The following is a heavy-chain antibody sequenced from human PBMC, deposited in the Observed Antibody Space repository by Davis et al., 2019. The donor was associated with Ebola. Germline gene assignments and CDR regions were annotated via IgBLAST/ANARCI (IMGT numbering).Heavy chain of an antibody. J-gene: IGHJ4*02. V-gene: IGHV4-59*01. D-gene: IGHD5-18*01. CDR3: ARDRGQLWGFDY. CDR2: IYYSGST. Sequence: MPSETLSLTCTVSGGSISSYYWRWIRQPPGKGLEWIGYIYYSGSTNYNPSLKSRVTISVDTSKNQFSLKLSSVTAADTAVYYCARDRGQLWGFDYWGQGTLVTVSS. CDR1: GGSISSYY.